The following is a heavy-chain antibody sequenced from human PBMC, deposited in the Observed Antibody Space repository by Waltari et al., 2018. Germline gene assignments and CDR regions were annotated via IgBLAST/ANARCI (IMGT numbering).Heavy chain of an antibody. CDR1: GDTFSSYA. D-gene: IGHD1-26*01. CDR2: ILPTFGVT. Sequence: QVQLVQSGAEVKKPESSVKVSCKAYGDTFSSYAITWVRPAPGQGLEWMGGILPTFGVTNYAQKFQGRITITADESTSTVYMELSSLRSEDTAVYYCAKEKYSGSPGGEDYFYYGMDVWGQGATVTVSS. J-gene: IGHJ6*02. V-gene: IGHV1-69*01. CDR3: AKEKYSGSPGGEDYFYYGMDV.